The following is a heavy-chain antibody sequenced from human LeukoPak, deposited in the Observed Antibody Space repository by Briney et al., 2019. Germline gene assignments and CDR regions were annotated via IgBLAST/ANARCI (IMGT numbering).Heavy chain of an antibody. J-gene: IGHJ4*02. V-gene: IGHV3-48*01. CDR1: GFTFSSYS. D-gene: IGHD6-19*01. Sequence: GGSLRLSCAAPGFTFSSYSMNWVRQAPGKGLEWVSYISSSSSTIYYADSVKGRFTISRDNAKNSLYLQMNSLRAEDTAVYYRARDSRYSSGWYFFVWGQGTLVTVSS. CDR3: ARDSRYSSGWYFFV. CDR2: ISSSSSTI.